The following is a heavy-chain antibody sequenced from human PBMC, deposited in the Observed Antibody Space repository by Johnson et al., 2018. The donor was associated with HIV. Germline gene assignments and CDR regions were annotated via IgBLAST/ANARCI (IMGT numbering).Heavy chain of an antibody. CDR2: IKSKTDGGTT. CDR1: GFTFSNAW. V-gene: IGHV3-15*01. CDR3: TTGRPSSAAFDI. J-gene: IGHJ3*02. Sequence: EQLVESGGGLVQPGGSLRLSCAASGFTFSNAWMSWVRQAPGKGLEWVGRIKSKTDGGTTDYAAPVKGRFTISRDDSKNTLYLQMNSLKTEDSAVYYCTTGRPSSAAFDIWGQGTMVTVSS.